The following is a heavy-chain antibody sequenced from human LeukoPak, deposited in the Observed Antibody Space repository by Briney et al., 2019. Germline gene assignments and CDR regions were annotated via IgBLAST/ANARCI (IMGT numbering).Heavy chain of an antibody. CDR2: ISGDGGST. Sequence: GGSLRLSCAAPGFIFNDYAIHWVRQAPGKGLEWVSLISGDGGSTFYADSVKGRFTISRDNSKNSLSLQMSSLRSEDTALYYCTRESKRSGWYDYWGQGTLVTVSS. CDR3: TRESKRSGWYDY. CDR1: GFIFNDYA. J-gene: IGHJ4*02. D-gene: IGHD6-19*01. V-gene: IGHV3-43*02.